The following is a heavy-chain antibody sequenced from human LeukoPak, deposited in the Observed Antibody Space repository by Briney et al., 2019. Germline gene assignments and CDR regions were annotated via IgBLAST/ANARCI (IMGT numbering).Heavy chain of an antibody. CDR3: ARDESQMRLGELSLYDAFDY. D-gene: IGHD3-16*02. Sequence: PGRSLRLSCAASGFTFSSYAMHWVRQAPGKGLEWVAVISYDGSNKYYADSVKGRFTIPRDDSKNTLYLQMNSLRAEDTAVYYCARDESQMRLGELSLYDAFDYWGQGTLVTVSS. J-gene: IGHJ4*02. V-gene: IGHV3-30*04. CDR1: GFTFSSYA. CDR2: ISYDGSNK.